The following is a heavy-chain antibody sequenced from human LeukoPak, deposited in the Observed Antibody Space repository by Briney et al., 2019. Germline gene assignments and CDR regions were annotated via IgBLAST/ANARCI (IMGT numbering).Heavy chain of an antibody. Sequence: SQTLSLTCAISGDILSNNNVAWHWSRQSPSRGLAWLGRTYYRSKRHTDYAVSVKSGITINSATSKNQYSLQLNSVTPEDTAVYYCARGCYSSFDYWDQGTLVTVSS. CDR2: TYYRSKRHT. CDR3: ARGCYSSFDY. V-gene: IGHV6-1*01. J-gene: IGHJ4*02. CDR1: GDILSNNNVA. D-gene: IGHD5-18*01.